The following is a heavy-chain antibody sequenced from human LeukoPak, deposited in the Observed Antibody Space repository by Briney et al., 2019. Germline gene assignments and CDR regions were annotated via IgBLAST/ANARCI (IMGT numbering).Heavy chain of an antibody. CDR2: INHSGST. J-gene: IGHJ4*02. V-gene: IGHV4-34*01. CDR3: ARHARKRLTSNWDF. D-gene: IGHD2-2*01. Sequence: SETLSLTCAVYGGSFSGYYWSWIRQPPGKGLEWIGEINHSGSTNYNPSLKSRVTISVDTSKNQFSLRLSSVTAADTAVYYCARHARKRLTSNWDFWGQGTLVTVSS. CDR1: GGSFSGYY.